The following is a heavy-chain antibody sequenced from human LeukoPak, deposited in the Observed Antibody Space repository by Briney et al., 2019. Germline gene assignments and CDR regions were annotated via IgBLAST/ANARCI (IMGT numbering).Heavy chain of an antibody. Sequence: SETLSLTCAVSGYSISSGYYWGWIRPPPGKGLEWIGNIYHSGTTYYNPSLKSRVTISVDTSKTQFSLKMTSVTAADTAVYYCARQGGSYYGHWGQGTLVTVSS. CDR3: ARQGGSYYGH. CDR2: IYHSGTT. D-gene: IGHD1-26*01. J-gene: IGHJ4*02. V-gene: IGHV4-38-2*01. CDR1: GYSISSGYY.